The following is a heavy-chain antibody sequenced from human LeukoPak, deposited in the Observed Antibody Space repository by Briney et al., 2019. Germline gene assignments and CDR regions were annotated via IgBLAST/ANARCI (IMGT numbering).Heavy chain of an antibody. CDR1: GFTFSSYS. J-gene: IGHJ4*02. V-gene: IGHV3-30*03. CDR2: ISYDGSNK. Sequence: PGGSLRLSCAASGFTFSSYSMNWVRQAPGKGLEWVAVISYDGSNKYYADSVKGRFTISRDNSKNTLYLQMNSLRAEDTAVYYCARVTEVRGVISGLFDYWGQGTLVTVSS. D-gene: IGHD3-10*01. CDR3: ARVTEVRGVISGLFDY.